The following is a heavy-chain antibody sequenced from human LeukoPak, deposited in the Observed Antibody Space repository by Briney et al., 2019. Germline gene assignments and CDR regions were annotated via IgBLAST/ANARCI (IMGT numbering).Heavy chain of an antibody. CDR3: AKIPKGGDGLTSADQIYFDI. V-gene: IGHV4-59*08. CDR2: LYYNGNT. Sequence: PSETLSLTCTVSGGSISSYYWSWIRQPQGKGLEWIGYLYYNGNTNNNPSLKSRVTMSVDTSNNQFSLRLSSVTAADTAVYYCAKIPKGGDGLTSADQIYFDIWGRGTLVIVSS. D-gene: IGHD2-21*01. CDR1: GGSISSYY. J-gene: IGHJ2*01.